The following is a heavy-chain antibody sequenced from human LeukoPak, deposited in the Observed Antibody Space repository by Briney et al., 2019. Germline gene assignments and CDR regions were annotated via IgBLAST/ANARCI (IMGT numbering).Heavy chain of an antibody. CDR2: ISGSGSST. V-gene: IGHV3-23*01. J-gene: IGHJ5*02. D-gene: IGHD6-13*01. Sequence: GGSLRLSCAASGFTFSSYSMDWVRQAPGKGLEWVSNISGSGSSTNYADSVRGRFTISRDTSKNTVYLQMNSLRTEDTAVYYCARGDKQLVFNRNKGGFDPWGQGTLVTVSS. CDR3: ARGDKQLVFNRNKGGFDP. CDR1: GFTFSSYS.